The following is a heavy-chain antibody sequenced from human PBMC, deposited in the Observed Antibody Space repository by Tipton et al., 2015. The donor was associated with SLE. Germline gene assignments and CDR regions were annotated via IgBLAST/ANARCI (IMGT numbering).Heavy chain of an antibody. CDR3: ARPLWFGESPAFDI. J-gene: IGHJ3*02. CDR1: GGSISSSSYY. V-gene: IGHV4-39*01. D-gene: IGHD3-10*01. CDR2: IYYSGST. Sequence: TLSLTCTVSGGSISSSSYYWGWIRQPPGKGLEWIGSIYYSGSTYYNPSLQSRVTISVDTSKNQFSLKLSSVTAADTAVYYCARPLWFGESPAFDIWGQGTMVTVSS.